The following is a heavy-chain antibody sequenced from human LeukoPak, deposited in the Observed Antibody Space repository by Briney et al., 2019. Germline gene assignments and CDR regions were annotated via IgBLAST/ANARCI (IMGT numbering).Heavy chain of an antibody. CDR2: ISGSGSST. Sequence: PGGYLRLSSAAPGFTFSSYAMDWVRQAPGKGLEWVSAISGSGSSTYYADSVKGRFTISRDNSKNTLYLQMSSLRAEDTALYYCAKDGGYYFDYWGQGTLVTVSS. CDR1: GFTFSSYA. D-gene: IGHD3-22*01. CDR3: AKDGGYYFDY. V-gene: IGHV3-23*01. J-gene: IGHJ4*02.